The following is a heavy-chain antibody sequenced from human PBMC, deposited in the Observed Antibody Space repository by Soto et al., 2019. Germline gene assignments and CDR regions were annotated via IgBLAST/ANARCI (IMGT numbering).Heavy chain of an antibody. J-gene: IGHJ4*02. D-gene: IGHD3-10*01. CDR1: GGSISSSSYY. Sequence: SETLSLTCTVSGGSISSSSYYWGWIRQPPGRGLEWIGSIYYSGSTYYNPSLKSRVTISVDTSKNQFSLKLSSVTAADTAVYYCARVSGGRWFGDHIQAIDYWGQGTLVTVSS. CDR3: ARVSGGRWFGDHIQAIDY. V-gene: IGHV4-39*07. CDR2: IYYSGST.